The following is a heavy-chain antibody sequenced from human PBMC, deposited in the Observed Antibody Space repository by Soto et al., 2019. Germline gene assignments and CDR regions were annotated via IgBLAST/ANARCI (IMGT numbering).Heavy chain of an antibody. Sequence: PWETLSLTCTVSGGSIISTNYYWAWIRQPPGQGLEWIGSVYYAGSTFYNPSLKSRLTISVDTSKNQFSLNLRSVTAADTAVYFCARTGGSVYYFDYWGQGALVTVSS. D-gene: IGHD7-27*01. CDR3: ARTGGSVYYFDY. CDR1: GGSIISTNYY. J-gene: IGHJ4*02. V-gene: IGHV4-39*01. CDR2: VYYAGST.